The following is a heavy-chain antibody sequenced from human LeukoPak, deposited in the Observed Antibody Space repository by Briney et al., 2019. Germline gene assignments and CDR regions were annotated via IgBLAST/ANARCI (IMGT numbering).Heavy chain of an antibody. Sequence: SETLSLTCTVSGGSVSSGSYYWSWIRQPPGEGLEWIGYIYYGGSTNYNPSLKSRVTISVDTSKNQFSLKLSSVTAADTAVYYCARDQGYFDYWGQGTLVTVSS. CDR1: GGSVSSGSYY. J-gene: IGHJ4*02. V-gene: IGHV4-61*01. CDR2: IYYGGST. CDR3: ARDQGYFDY.